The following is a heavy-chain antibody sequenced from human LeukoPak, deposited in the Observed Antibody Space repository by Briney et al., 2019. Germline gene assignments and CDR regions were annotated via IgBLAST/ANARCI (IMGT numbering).Heavy chain of an antibody. J-gene: IGHJ4*02. D-gene: IGHD4-11*01. V-gene: IGHV3-33*01. CDR3: ARVSDYSDYFDF. CDR1: GFTFRTYG. CDR2: IWYDGSTK. Sequence: GGSLRLSCAASGFTFRTYGMHWVRQAPGKGLEWVAIIWYDGSTKYYAESVKGRFTISRDNSKNMLYLQMNSLRAEDTAVYYCARVSDYSDYFDFWGQGTLVTVSS.